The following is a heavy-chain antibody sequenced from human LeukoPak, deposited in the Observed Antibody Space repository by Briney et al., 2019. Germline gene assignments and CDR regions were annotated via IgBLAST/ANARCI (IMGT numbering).Heavy chain of an antibody. CDR1: GYIFTIYW. J-gene: IGHJ3*02. CDR2: IYPDDSDT. CDR3: ARHYGGRDAFDI. Sequence: GESLKISCKGSGYIFTIYWIAWVRQMPGRGLEWMGVIYPDDSDTRYSPSFQGQVTISADKSITTAYLQWSSLKASDTAMYYCARHYGGRDAFDIWGQGTMVTVSP. V-gene: IGHV5-51*01. D-gene: IGHD4-23*01.